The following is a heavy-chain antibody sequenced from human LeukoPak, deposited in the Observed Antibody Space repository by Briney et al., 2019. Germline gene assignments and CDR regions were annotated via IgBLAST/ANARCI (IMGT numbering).Heavy chain of an antibody. CDR2: AGWAGGTT. CDR3: ARVCSSGLGPDY. V-gene: IGHV3-43*01. Sequence: GGSLRLSCATSGFNFDRYTIHWVRQAPGKGLEWVSLAGWAGGTTFYSDSVRGRFTISRDNAKNSLYLQMNSLRAEDTAVYYCARVCSSGLGPDYWGQGTLVTVSS. J-gene: IGHJ4*02. CDR1: GFNFDRYT. D-gene: IGHD2-2*01.